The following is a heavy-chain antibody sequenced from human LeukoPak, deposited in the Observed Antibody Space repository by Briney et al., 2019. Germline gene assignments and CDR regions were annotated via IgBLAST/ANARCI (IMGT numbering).Heavy chain of an antibody. Sequence: SETLSLTCTVSGGSISSGGYYWSWIRQHPGKGLEWIGYIYYSGSTYYNPSLKSRVTISVDTSKNQFSLKLSSVTAADTAVYYCARTEAATRNIYFDCWGQGTLVTVSS. CDR3: ARTEAATRNIYFDC. CDR1: GGSISSGGYY. V-gene: IGHV4-31*03. J-gene: IGHJ4*02. D-gene: IGHD6-13*01. CDR2: IYYSGST.